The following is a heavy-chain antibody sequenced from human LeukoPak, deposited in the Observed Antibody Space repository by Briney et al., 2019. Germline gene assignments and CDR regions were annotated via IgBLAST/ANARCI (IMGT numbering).Heavy chain of an antibody. CDR2: ISSTGSTT. V-gene: IGHV3-48*03. Sequence: PGGSLRLSCAASGFTFSSYEMNWVRQAPGKGLEWVSYISSTGSTTYYADYVKGRFTISRDNAKNSLYLQMNSLRAEDTAVYYCASFSYGNWGQGTLVTVSS. J-gene: IGHJ4*02. CDR3: ASFSYGN. CDR1: GFTFSSYE. D-gene: IGHD5-18*01.